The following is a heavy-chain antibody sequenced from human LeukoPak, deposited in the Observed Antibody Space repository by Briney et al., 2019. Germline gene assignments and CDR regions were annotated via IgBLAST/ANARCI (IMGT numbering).Heavy chain of an antibody. Sequence: GGSLRLSCAASGFTFSSYAMSWVRQAPGKGLEWVSAISGSGGSTYYADSVKGRFTISRDNSKNTLYLQVNSLRAEDTAVYYCAKVVTSSGWPLYWGQGTLVTVSS. CDR2: ISGSGGST. D-gene: IGHD6-19*01. CDR1: GFTFSSYA. J-gene: IGHJ4*02. CDR3: AKVVTSSGWPLY. V-gene: IGHV3-23*01.